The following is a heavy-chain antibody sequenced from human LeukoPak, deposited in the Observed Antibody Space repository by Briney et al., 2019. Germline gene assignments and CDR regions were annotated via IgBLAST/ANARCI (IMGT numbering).Heavy chain of an antibody. D-gene: IGHD1-26*01. CDR2: IKQDGSEK. CDR1: GFTFSSYW. V-gene: IGHV3-7*03. CDR3: ANCISGSPYDAFDI. J-gene: IGHJ3*02. Sequence: GGSLRLSCAASGFTFSSYWMSWVRQAPGKGLEWVANIKQDGSEKYYVDSVKGRFTISRDNAKNSLYLQMNSLRAEDTAVYYCANCISGSPYDAFDIWGQGTMVTVSS.